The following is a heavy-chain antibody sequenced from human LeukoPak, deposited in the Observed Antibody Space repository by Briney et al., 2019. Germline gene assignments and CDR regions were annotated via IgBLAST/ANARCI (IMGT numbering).Heavy chain of an antibody. J-gene: IGHJ5*02. CDR1: GGSFSGYY. D-gene: IGHD2-2*01. CDR3: ARCRVGYCSSTGCYRAPYNWFDP. CDR2: INHSGST. V-gene: IGHV4-34*01. Sequence: SETLSLTCAVYGGSFSGYYWSWIRQPPGKGLEWIGEINHSGSTNYNPSLKSRVTISVDTSKNQFSLKLSSVTAADTAVYYCARCRVGYCSSTGCYRAPYNWFDPWGQGTLVTVSS.